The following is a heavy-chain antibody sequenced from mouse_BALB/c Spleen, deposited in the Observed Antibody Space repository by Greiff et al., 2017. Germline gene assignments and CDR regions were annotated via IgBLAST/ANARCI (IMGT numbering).Heavy chain of an antibody. Sequence: VKLVESGAELMKPGASVKISCKATGYTFSSYWIEWVKQRPGHGLEWIGEILPGSGSTNYNEKFKGKATFTADTSSNTAYMQLSSLTSEDSAVYYCAITTATEAYWGQGTLVTVSA. CDR2: ILPGSGST. J-gene: IGHJ3*01. CDR1: GYTFSSYW. V-gene: IGHV1-9*01. CDR3: AITTATEAY. D-gene: IGHD1-2*01.